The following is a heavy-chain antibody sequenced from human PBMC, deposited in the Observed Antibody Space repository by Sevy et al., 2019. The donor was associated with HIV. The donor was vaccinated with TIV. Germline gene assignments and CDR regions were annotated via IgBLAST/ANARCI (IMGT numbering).Heavy chain of an antibody. CDR1: GYPFSNYG. J-gene: IGHJ1*01. Sequence: ASVKVSCKASGYPFSNYGISWVRQAPGQGLEWMGWISPYNGDTSDAQKFQGRVTVTTDTSTSTAYMELRSLRSDDTAIYYCARELAYCDGDCSRAEYFQHWGQGALVTVSS. CDR3: ARELAYCDGDCSRAEYFQH. D-gene: IGHD2-21*02. CDR2: ISPYNGDT. V-gene: IGHV1-18*01.